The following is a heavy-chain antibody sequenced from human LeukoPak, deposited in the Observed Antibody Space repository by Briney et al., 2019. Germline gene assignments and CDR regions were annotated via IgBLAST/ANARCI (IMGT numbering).Heavy chain of an antibody. V-gene: IGHV1-18*01. CDR2: ICANNGNT. J-gene: IGHJ4*02. CDR1: GYTFTSYG. D-gene: IGHD3-3*01. CDR3: ARDGVDIYYFDY. Sequence: VASVKVSCKASGYTFTSYGISWVRQAPGQGLEWMGWICANNGNTNYAQKLQGRVTMTKDTSTSTAYMELRSLRSDDTAVYYCARDGVDIYYFDYWGQGTLVTVSS.